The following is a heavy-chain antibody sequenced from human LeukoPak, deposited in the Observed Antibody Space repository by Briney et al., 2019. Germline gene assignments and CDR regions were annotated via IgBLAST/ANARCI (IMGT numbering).Heavy chain of an antibody. J-gene: IGHJ3*02. CDR2: ISGSGGST. CDR1: GFTFSSYA. V-gene: IGHV3-23*01. Sequence: GGSLRLSCAASGFTFSSYAMRWVRQAPGKGLEWVSAISGSGGSTYYADSVKGRFTISRDNSKNTLYLQMNSLRAEDTAVYYCAKDLFREELPNAFDIWGQGTMVTVSS. CDR3: AKDLFREELPNAFDI. D-gene: IGHD1-7*01.